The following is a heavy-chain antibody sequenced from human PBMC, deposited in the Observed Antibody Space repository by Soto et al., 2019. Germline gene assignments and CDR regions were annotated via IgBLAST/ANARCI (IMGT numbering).Heavy chain of an antibody. CDR1: GFTFSSYG. CDR3: ARDLGSYYGGGYYYGMDV. D-gene: IGHD1-26*01. V-gene: IGHV3-33*01. Sequence: QVQLVESGGGVVQPGRSLRLSCAASGFTFSSYGMHWVRQAPGKGLEWVAVIWYDGSNKYYADSVKGRFTISREKSKNTLYLQMNRLRAEATAVYYCARDLGSYYGGGYYYGMDVWGQGTTVTVSS. J-gene: IGHJ6*02. CDR2: IWYDGSNK.